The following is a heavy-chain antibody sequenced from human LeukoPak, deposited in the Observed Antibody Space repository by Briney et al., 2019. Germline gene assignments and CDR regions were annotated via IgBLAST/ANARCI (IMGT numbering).Heavy chain of an antibody. J-gene: IGHJ4*02. CDR1: GFTFNNVW. Sequence: PGGSLRLSRAASGFTFNNVWMTWVRQAPGKGLEWVGRIKSKTDGGTTDCAAPVKGRFSISRDDSKNTLYLQMNSLKTEDTAVYYCTSNYYAYWGQGTLVTVSS. V-gene: IGHV3-15*01. CDR3: TSNYYAY. D-gene: IGHD2-8*01. CDR2: IKSKTDGGTT.